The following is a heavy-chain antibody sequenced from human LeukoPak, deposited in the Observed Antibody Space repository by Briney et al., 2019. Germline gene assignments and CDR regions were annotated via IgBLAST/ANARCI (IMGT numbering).Heavy chain of an antibody. CDR1: GFTFSNYA. CDR2: ITSGGGTT. D-gene: IGHD3-9*01. CDR3: AKESGNYDILTGYSTSDFDY. J-gene: IGHJ4*02. Sequence: GGSLRLSCAASGFTFSNYAMSWVRQAPGKALEWVSAITSGGGTTCYAGSVKGRFTISRDNSKNTLYLQMNSLRAEDTAVYYCAKESGNYDILTGYSTSDFDYWGQGTLVTVSS. V-gene: IGHV3-23*01.